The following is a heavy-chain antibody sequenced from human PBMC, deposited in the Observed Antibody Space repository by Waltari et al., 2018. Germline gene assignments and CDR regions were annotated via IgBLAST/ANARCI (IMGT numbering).Heavy chain of an antibody. D-gene: IGHD5-12*01. CDR3: ATYIGASVGTAAFDV. Sequence: QLQLQESGPRLVRPSETLSLICRVSGLPITRTRPHWAWIRQSPGQGLELIGPVYYSGTTYISPSLKSRVSVSRDTSKNQVSLILGSVTAADMAVYYCATYIGASVGTAAFDVWGQGTMVTVSS. CDR2: VYYSGTT. J-gene: IGHJ3*01. V-gene: IGHV4-39*01. CDR1: GLPITRTRPH.